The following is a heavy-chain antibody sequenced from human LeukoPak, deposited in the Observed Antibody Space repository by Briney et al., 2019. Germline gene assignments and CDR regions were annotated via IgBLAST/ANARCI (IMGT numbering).Heavy chain of an antibody. CDR2: ISGSGGST. Sequence: GGSLRLSCAASGFTFSSYAMSWVRQAAGKGLEWVSAISGSGGSTYYADSVKGRFTISRDNSKNTLYLQMNSLRAEDTAVYYCAKSSLGLLGNYWGQGTLVTVSS. V-gene: IGHV3-23*01. J-gene: IGHJ4*02. D-gene: IGHD3-10*01. CDR1: GFTFSSYA. CDR3: AKSSLGLLGNY.